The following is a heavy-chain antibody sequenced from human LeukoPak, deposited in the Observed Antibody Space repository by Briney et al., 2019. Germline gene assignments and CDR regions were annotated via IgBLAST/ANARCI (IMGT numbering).Heavy chain of an antibody. CDR2: IYHSGST. D-gene: IGHD6-13*01. CDR3: ARGISSSWYLVWFDP. CDR1: GGSISSYY. Sequence: SETLSLTCTVSGGSISSYYWSWIRQPPGKGLEWIGSIYHSGSTYYNPSLKSRVTISVDTSKNQFSLKLSSVTAADTAVYYCARGISSSWYLVWFDPWGQGTLVTVSS. V-gene: IGHV4-38-2*02. J-gene: IGHJ5*02.